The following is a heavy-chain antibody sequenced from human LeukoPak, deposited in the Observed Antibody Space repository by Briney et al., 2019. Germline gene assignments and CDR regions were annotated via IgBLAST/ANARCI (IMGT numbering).Heavy chain of an antibody. CDR3: ARDRVWDIVVVVAALEGGFDY. V-gene: IGHV1-2*02. J-gene: IGHJ4*02. CDR2: INPNSGGT. CDR1: GYTFTDYY. D-gene: IGHD2-15*01. Sequence: ASVKVSCKASGYTFTDYYIHWVRQAPGQGLEWVGWINPNSGGTNYAQKFQGRVTMTRDTSISTAYMELSRLRSDDTAVYYCARDRVWDIVVVVAALEGGFDYWGQGTLVTVSS.